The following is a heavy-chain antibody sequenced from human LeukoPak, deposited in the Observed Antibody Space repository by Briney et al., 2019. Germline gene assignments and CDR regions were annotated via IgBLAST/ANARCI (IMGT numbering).Heavy chain of an antibody. CDR1: EFTFSSYA. J-gene: IGHJ3*02. CDR3: ARDPIMVNAFDI. D-gene: IGHD5-18*01. V-gene: IGHV3-53*01. CDR2: IYSGGST. Sequence: GGSLRLSCAASEFTFSSYAMSWVRQAPGKGLEWVSVIYSGGSTYYADSVKGRFTISRDNSKNTLYLQMNSLRAEDTAVYYCARDPIMVNAFDIWGQGTMVTVSS.